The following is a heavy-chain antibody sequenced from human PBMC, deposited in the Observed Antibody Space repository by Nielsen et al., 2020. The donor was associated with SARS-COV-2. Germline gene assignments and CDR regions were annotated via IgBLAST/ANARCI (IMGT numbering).Heavy chain of an antibody. Sequence: SVKVSCKSSGGTFSSAAINWVRQAPGQGLEWMGGIIFGTVYHAQKFQDRVSITADESTSTVYMELSSLRSEDTAVYYCARDVNLTGYYSYWGQGTLVTVSS. D-gene: IGHD3-9*01. J-gene: IGHJ4*02. V-gene: IGHV1-69*13. CDR2: IIFGTV. CDR3: ARDVNLTGYYSY. CDR1: GGTFSSAA.